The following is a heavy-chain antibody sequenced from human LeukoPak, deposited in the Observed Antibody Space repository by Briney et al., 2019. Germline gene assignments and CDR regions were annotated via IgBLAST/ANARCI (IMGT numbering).Heavy chain of an antibody. Sequence: GGSLRLSCAASGFTFSSDWMSWVRQAPGKGLEWVANIKQDGSEKYYVDSVKGRFTISRDNAKNSLYLQMNSLRAEDTAVYYCARMVCGGGSCYRTGYFDYWGQGTLVTVSS. J-gene: IGHJ4*02. D-gene: IGHD2-15*01. V-gene: IGHV3-7*01. CDR1: GFTFSSDW. CDR3: ARMVCGGGSCYRTGYFDY. CDR2: IKQDGSEK.